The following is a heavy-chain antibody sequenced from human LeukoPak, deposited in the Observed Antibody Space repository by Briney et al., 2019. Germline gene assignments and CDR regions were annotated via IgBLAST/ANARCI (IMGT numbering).Heavy chain of an antibody. CDR1: GGSISSYY. J-gene: IGHJ6*03. CDR3: ASTPRGYYYYMDV. Sequence: SETLSLTCIVSGGSISSYYGSWIRQPPGKGLEWIGYIYYSGSTNSNPSLKSRVTMSVDTSKNQFSLKLSSVTAADTAVYYCASTPRGYYYYMDVWGKGTTVTISS. V-gene: IGHV4-59*01. CDR2: IYYSGST.